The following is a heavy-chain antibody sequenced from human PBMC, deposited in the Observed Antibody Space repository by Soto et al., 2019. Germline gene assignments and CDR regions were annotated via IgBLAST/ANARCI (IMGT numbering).Heavy chain of an antibody. CDR2: ISYDGSNK. Sequence: ESGGGVVQPGRSLRLSCAASGFTFSSYGMHWVRQAPGKGLEWVAVISYDGSNKYYADSVKGRFTISRDNSKNTLYLQMNSLRAEDTAVYYCAGERTVPPPGTYGMDVWGQGTTVTVSS. CDR1: GFTFSSYG. D-gene: IGHD1-26*01. CDR3: AGERTVPPPGTYGMDV. V-gene: IGHV3-30*03. J-gene: IGHJ6*02.